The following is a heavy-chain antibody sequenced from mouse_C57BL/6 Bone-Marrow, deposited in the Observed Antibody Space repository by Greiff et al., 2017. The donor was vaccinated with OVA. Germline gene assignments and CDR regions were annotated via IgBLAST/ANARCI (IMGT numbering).Heavy chain of an antibody. D-gene: IGHD2-14*01. Sequence: VQLQQSGPELVKPGASVKISCKASGYAFSSSWMNWVKQRPGKGLEWIGRIYPGDGDTNYNGKFKGKATLTADKSSSTAYMQLSSLTSEDSAVYFGAREAYYRHWGFDYWGQGTTLTVSS. J-gene: IGHJ2*01. CDR2: IYPGDGDT. CDR3: AREAYYRHWGFDY. CDR1: GYAFSSSW. V-gene: IGHV1-82*01.